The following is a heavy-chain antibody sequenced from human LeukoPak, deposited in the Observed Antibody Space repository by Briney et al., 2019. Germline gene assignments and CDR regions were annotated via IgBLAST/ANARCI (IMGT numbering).Heavy chain of an antibody. CDR3: ARDSAMASFDY. Sequence: GASVKVSCKPSGYSFTAFYIHWVRQAPGQGLEWMGGIIPIFGTANYAQKFQGRVTITADESTSTAYMELSSLRSEDTAVYYCARDSAMASFDYWGQGTLVTVSS. CDR1: GYSFTAFY. V-gene: IGHV1-69*13. J-gene: IGHJ4*02. D-gene: IGHD5-18*01. CDR2: IIPIFGTA.